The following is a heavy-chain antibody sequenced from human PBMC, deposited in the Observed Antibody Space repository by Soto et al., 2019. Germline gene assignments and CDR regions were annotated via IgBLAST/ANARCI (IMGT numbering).Heavy chain of an antibody. D-gene: IGHD3-10*01. CDR1: GFSLRSYA. J-gene: IGHJ3*01. CDR3: AKLPIIRGNALDL. Sequence: HLLESGGGLVQPGGSMTLSCAASGFSLRSYAVAWVRQVPGKGREWVSVISGTAESIYYVDSVNGRFTISRDNSRNTVYLKMNFLRAEDTALYYCAKLPIIRGNALDLWGQGTMVTVSS. V-gene: IGHV3-23*01. CDR2: ISGTAESI.